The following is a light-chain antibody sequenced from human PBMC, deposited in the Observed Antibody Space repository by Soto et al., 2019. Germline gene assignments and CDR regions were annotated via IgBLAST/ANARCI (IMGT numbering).Light chain of an antibody. CDR1: QSISSY. CDR2: AAS. J-gene: IGKJ5*01. V-gene: IGKV1-39*01. CDR3: QQANSFPS. Sequence: DIQIIPFLSSLSASLGDRVTITCRASQSISSYLNLYQQKPSKAPKLLIYAASSLQSGVTSRFSGSGSGTDFTLTISSLQPEDFATYFCQQANSFPSFGQGTRLEIK.